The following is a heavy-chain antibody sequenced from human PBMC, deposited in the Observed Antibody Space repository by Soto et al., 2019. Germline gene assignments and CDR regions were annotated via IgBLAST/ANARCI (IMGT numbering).Heavy chain of an antibody. J-gene: IGHJ6*02. CDR3: ARQGLRFLEWWDYYYYGMDV. D-gene: IGHD3-3*01. CDR1: CGSVNIGTYY. V-gene: IGHV4-61*01. Sequence: PSETLYLTCAVPCGSVNIGTYYWSWIRPPPGKGLEWIGFIHYSGSTNYNPSLKSRVTISVDTSKNQFSLKLSSVTAADTAVYYCARQGLRFLEWWDYYYYGMDVWGQGTTVTVS. CDR2: IHYSGST.